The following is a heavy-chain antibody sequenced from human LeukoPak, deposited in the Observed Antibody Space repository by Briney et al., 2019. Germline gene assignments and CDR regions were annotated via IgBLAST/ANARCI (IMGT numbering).Heavy chain of an antibody. V-gene: IGHV1-69*01. CDR1: GGTFSSYA. CDR3: ARDTPHYYGSGSYVLDAFDI. J-gene: IGHJ3*02. CDR2: IIPIFGTA. Sequence: ASVKVSCKASGGTFSSYAMSWVRQAPGQGLEWMGVIIPIFGTANYAQKFQGRVTITADESTSTAYMELSSLRSEDTAVYYCARDTPHYYGSGSYVLDAFDIWGQGTMVTVSS. D-gene: IGHD3-10*01.